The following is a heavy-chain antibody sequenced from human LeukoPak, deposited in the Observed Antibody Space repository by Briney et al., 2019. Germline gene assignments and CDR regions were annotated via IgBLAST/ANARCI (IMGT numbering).Heavy chain of an antibody. V-gene: IGHV3-21*01. D-gene: IGHD3-10*01. J-gene: IGHJ5*02. CDR2: ISSSSTYI. Sequence: GGSLRLSCAASGFTFSSYSMNWVRQAPGKGLEWVSSISSSSTYIYYADSVKGRFTISRDNAKNSLYLQMNSLRAEDTAVYYCARGSYYGSGSYYHLFNWFDPWGQGTLVTVSS. CDR3: ARGSYYGSGSYYHLFNWFDP. CDR1: GFTFSSYS.